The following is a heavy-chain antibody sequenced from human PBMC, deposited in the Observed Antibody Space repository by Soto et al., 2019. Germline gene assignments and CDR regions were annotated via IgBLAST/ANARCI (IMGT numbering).Heavy chain of an antibody. Sequence: PGGSLRLSCAASGFTFSSYAMHWVRQAPGKGLEWVAVISYDGSNKYYADSVKGRFTISRDNSKNTLYLQMNSLRAEDTAVYYCARGLINSYFDYWGQGTLVTVSS. CDR3: ARGLINSYFDY. D-gene: IGHD3-10*01. J-gene: IGHJ4*02. V-gene: IGHV3-30-3*01. CDR2: ISYDGSNK. CDR1: GFTFSSYA.